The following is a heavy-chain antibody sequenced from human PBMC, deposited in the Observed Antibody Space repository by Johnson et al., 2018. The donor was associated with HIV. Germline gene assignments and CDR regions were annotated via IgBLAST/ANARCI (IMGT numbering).Heavy chain of an antibody. J-gene: IGHJ3*02. CDR2: IKSDGSST. CDR3: ARESRDGPNLRAFDI. CDR1: GFSFSNYW. D-gene: IGHD5-24*01. Sequence: ELLVESGGGLVQPGGSLRLSCAVSGFSFSNYWMEWVRQAPGKGLVWVSRIKSDGSSTTYADSVKGRFTISRDNSKNMLYLQMNNLRAGDTAVYFCARESRDGPNLRAFDIWGQGTTVIVSS. V-gene: IGHV3-74*01.